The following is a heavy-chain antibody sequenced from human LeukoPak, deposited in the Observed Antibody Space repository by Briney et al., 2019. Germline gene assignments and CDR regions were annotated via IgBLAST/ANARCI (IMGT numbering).Heavy chain of an antibody. CDR3: ARAKEGALDY. Sequence: NPSQTLSLTCTVSGGSISSGGYYWSWIRQPPGKGLEWIGYIYHSGSTYYNPSLKSRVTISVDRSKNQFSLKLSSVTAADTAVYYCARAKEGALDYWGQGTLVTVSS. CDR1: GGSISSGGYY. D-gene: IGHD1-26*01. J-gene: IGHJ4*02. CDR2: IYHSGST. V-gene: IGHV4-30-2*01.